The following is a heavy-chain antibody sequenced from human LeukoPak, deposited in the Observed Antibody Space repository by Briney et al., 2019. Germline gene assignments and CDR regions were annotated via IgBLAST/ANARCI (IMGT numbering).Heavy chain of an antibody. CDR2: IYYSGSS. J-gene: IGHJ4*02. CDR3: ARLRYCSGGSCYSAHRGALDY. CDR1: GGSINNGGYY. V-gene: IGHV4-31*03. Sequence: PSQTLSLTCTVSGGSINNGGYYWSWIRQHPGKGLEWIGYIYYSGSSYYNPSLRSRVTISVDTSKNHFSLKLSSVTAADTAVYYCARLRYCSGGSCYSAHRGALDYWGQGTLVTVSS. D-gene: IGHD2-15*01.